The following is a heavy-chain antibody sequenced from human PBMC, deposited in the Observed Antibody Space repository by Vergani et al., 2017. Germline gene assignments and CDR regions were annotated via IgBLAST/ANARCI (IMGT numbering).Heavy chain of an antibody. CDR1: GYTFTGYY. CDR3: ARTLGRGIAAAGTLPDY. D-gene: IGHD6-13*01. Sequence: QVQLVQSGAEVMKPGASVKVSCKASGYTFTGYYMHWVRQAPGQGLEWMGWINPNSGGTNYAQKFQGWVTMTRDTSISTAYMELSRLRSDDTAVYYCARTLGRGIAAAGTLPDYWGQGTLVTVSS. J-gene: IGHJ4*02. V-gene: IGHV1-2*04. CDR2: INPNSGGT.